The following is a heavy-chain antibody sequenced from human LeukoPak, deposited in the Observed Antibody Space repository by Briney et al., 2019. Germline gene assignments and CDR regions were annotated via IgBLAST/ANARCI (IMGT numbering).Heavy chain of an antibody. D-gene: IGHD1-26*01. CDR3: ARDLVGWGLLGGNWFDP. Sequence: SETLSLTCTVSGGSISSYYWSWIRQPAGKGLEWIGRIYTSGSTNYNPSLKSRVTMSVDTSKNQFSLKLSSVTAADTAVYYCARDLVGWGLLGGNWFDPWGQGTLVTVSS. V-gene: IGHV4-4*07. J-gene: IGHJ5*02. CDR2: IYTSGST. CDR1: GGSISSYY.